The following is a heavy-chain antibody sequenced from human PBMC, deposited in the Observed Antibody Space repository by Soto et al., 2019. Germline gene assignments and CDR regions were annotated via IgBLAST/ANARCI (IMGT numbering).Heavy chain of an antibody. Sequence: QVQLQESGPGLVKASQTLSLTCTVSGGSIRNGNYYWSWIRQLPGKGLEWIGNIYYIGTTSYNPSLKSRVIISIDTSKNLFSLELTSVLAADTAVYYCAKNETTRPWFDPWGQGTLVTVSS. D-gene: IGHD1-1*01. CDR2: IYYIGTT. J-gene: IGHJ5*02. CDR3: AKNETTRPWFDP. CDR1: GGSIRNGNYY. V-gene: IGHV4-31*03.